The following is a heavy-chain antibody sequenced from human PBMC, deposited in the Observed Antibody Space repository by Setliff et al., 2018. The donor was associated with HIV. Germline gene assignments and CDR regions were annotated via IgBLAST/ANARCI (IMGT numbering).Heavy chain of an antibody. CDR1: GGSTNNYY. V-gene: IGHV4-59*08. CDR3: ARRTLITGYDY. CDR2: VSNGGDT. Sequence: SETLSLTCAVSGGSTNNYYLTWIRQPPGKGLEWIGSVSNGGDTNYNPSLKSRVSLSLDTSKTQFSLKLSSVTAADTAVYYCARRTLITGYDYWGQGTLVTVSS. D-gene: IGHD3-16*01. J-gene: IGHJ4*02.